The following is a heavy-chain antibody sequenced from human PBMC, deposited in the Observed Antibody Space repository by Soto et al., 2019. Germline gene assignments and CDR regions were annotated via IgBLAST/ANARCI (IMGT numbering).Heavy chain of an antibody. D-gene: IGHD3-16*01. CDR3: AKDPLGAGLGSDFDY. CDR1: GFTFDDYA. J-gene: IGHJ4*02. CDR2: ISGDGGST. V-gene: IGHV3-43*02. Sequence: GGSLRLSCAASGFTFDDYAMHWVRQAPGKGLEWVSLISGDGGSTYYADSVKGRFTISRDNSKNSLYLQMNSLRTEDTAFDYRAKDPLGAGLGSDFDYWGQGTLVTVSS.